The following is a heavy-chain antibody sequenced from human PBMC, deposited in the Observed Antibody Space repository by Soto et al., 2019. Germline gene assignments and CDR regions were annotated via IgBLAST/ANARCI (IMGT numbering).Heavy chain of an antibody. Sequence: AETLSFTCTVPGGSFTSNYSTWIRRKAVKGFEWIARSDTSGTTDYNPYLQGPLSMSLYPSKNQFSLSLASVTATDTGIYYWAREAGGPNWIDPWGQGTLVTVSS. CDR3: AREAGGPNWIDP. CDR2: SDTSGTT. D-gene: IGHD2-8*01. V-gene: IGHV4-4*07. J-gene: IGHJ5*02. CDR1: GGSFTSNY.